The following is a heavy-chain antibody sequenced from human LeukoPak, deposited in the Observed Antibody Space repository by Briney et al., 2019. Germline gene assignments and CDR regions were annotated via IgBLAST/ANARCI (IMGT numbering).Heavy chain of an antibody. CDR1: GFTFSSYA. J-gene: IGHJ4*02. CDR2: ISGSGGST. D-gene: IGHD6-19*01. Sequence: GGSLRLSCAASGFTFSSYAMSWVRQAPGKGLEWVSAISGSGGSTYYADSVKGRFTISRDNSKNTLYLQMNSLRAEDTAVYYCATSNRIAVAGYFDYWGQRTLVTVSS. V-gene: IGHV3-23*01. CDR3: ATSNRIAVAGYFDY.